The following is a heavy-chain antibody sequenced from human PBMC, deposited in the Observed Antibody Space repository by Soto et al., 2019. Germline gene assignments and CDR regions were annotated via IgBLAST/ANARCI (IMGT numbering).Heavy chain of an antibody. CDR3: AKALSQVGASFDDYFDY. V-gene: IGHV3-23*01. D-gene: IGHD1-26*01. J-gene: IGHJ4*02. Sequence: GSLRLSCAASGFTFSSYAMSWVRQAPGKGLEWVSAISGSGGSTYYADSVKGRFTISRDNSKNTLYLQMNSLRAEDTAVYYCAKALSQVGASFDDYFDYWGQGTLVTVSS. CDR2: ISGSGGST. CDR1: GFTFSSYA.